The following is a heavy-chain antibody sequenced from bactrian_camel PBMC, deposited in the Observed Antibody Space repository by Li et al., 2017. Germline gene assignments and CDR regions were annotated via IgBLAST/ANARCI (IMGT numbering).Heavy chain of an antibody. Sequence: VQLVESGGASVQAGGSLRLSCAASGVTSCMAWFRQAPGKEREGVAVVDRVGGTTYADSVKGRFTISRDRAKNTLNLQMNSLKPEDTAMYYCAAALGLTPCSANYAPDFPYRGRGTQVTVS. J-gene: IGHJ4*01. CDR2: VDRVGGT. CDR3: AAALGLTPCSANYAPDFPY. V-gene: IGHV3S55*01. CDR1: GVTSC. D-gene: IGHD1*01.